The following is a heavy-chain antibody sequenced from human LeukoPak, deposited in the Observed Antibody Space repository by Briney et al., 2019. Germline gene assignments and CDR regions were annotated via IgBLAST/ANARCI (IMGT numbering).Heavy chain of an antibody. Sequence: GGSLTLSWAASGFTFGDYYMTWIRQTPGKGLEWVSYISSSGSVTYYADSGKGRFTISRDNAKNSLYLQMNSLRAEDAAVYYCARDGDTVLTRGYYYYMDVWGQGTTVTVSS. D-gene: IGHD4-23*01. J-gene: IGHJ6*03. CDR2: ISSSGSVT. CDR1: GFTFGDYY. CDR3: ARDGDTVLTRGYYYYMDV. V-gene: IGHV3-11*04.